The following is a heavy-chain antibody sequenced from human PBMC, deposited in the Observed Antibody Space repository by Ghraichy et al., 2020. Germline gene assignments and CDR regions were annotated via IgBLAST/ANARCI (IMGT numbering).Heavy chain of an antibody. CDR3: ARDGYSYGPLAY. D-gene: IGHD5-18*01. J-gene: IGHJ4*02. CDR2: IYTSGST. CDR1: GGSISSGSYY. V-gene: IGHV4-61*02. Sequence: TLSLTCTVSGGSISSGSYYWSWIRQPAGKGLEWIGRIYTSGSTNYNPSLKSRVTISVDTSKNQFSLKLSSVTAADTAVYYCARDGYSYGPLAYWGQGTLVTVSS.